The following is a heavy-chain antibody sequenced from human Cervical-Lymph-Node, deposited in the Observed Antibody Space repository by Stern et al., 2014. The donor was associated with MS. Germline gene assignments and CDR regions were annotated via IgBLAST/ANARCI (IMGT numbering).Heavy chain of an antibody. V-gene: IGHV3-33*01. CDR3: ASAYSSSHYYFDY. CDR2: IWYDGSNP. D-gene: IGHD6-13*01. Sequence: MQLVESGGGVVQPGRSLRLSCAASGFSFSRYAMHCVRQAPGKGPEWVALIWYDGSNPYYADSVTGRFTISRDNFKNTLYLQMNSLRAEDTAVYYCASAYSSSHYYFDYWGQGTLVTVSS. J-gene: IGHJ4*02. CDR1: GFSFSRYA.